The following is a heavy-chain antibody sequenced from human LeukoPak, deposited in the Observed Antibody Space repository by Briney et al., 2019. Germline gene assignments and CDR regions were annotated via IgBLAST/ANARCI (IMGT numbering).Heavy chain of an antibody. J-gene: IGHJ6*03. CDR3: ARGTYGYYMDV. CDR2: IYRSGST. D-gene: IGHD4-17*01. V-gene: IGHV4-38-2*02. CDR1: TYSISNSLY. Sequence: SETLSLSCSGSTYSISNSLYWGWLRQPPGKGLEWIGSIYRSGSTFYNPSLKSRVTISLDTSKNQFSPKLSSVTAADTAVYFCARGTYGYYMDVWGKGTTVTVSS.